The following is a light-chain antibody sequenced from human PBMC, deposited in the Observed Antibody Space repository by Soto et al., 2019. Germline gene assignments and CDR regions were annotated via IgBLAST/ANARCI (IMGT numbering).Light chain of an antibody. CDR1: SSDVGSYDH. J-gene: IGLJ3*02. CDR2: EVS. Sequence: QSVLTQPASVSGSPGQSITISCSGTSSDVGSYDHVAWYQQFPGKTPKLMIYEVSNRPSGVSSRFSGSKSGNTASLTISGLQAEDEADYYCLLHYGGAQLWMFGGGTKLTVL. V-gene: IGLV2-14*01. CDR3: LLHYGGAQLWM.